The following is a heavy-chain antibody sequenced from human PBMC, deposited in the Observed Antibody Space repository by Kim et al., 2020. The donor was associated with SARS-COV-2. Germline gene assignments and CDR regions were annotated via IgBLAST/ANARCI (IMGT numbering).Heavy chain of an antibody. Sequence: SGPTLVKPTQTLTLTCTFSGFSLSISGMCVSWIRQPPGKALEWLARIDWDDNKYYSTSLKTRLTISKDTSKNQVVLTLTNMDPVDTATYYCARQQLGGFYYYGMDVWGQGTTVTVSS. CDR1: GFSLSISGMC. J-gene: IGHJ6*02. CDR3: ARQQLGGFYYYGMDV. CDR2: IDWDDNK. D-gene: IGHD6-6*01. V-gene: IGHV2-70*11.